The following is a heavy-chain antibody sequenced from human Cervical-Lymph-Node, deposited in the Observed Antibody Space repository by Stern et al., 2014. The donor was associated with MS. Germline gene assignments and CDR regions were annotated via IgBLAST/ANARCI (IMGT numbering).Heavy chain of an antibody. J-gene: IGHJ4*02. CDR1: GFSVATAGVG. CDR3: AHSRVKYCRGGTCYSSLFDY. D-gene: IGHD2-15*01. CDR2: ICWGDGK. Sequence: QVTLRESGPTLVKPTQTVTLTCTLSGFSVATAGVGVGWIRQPPGKALEWLGVICWGDGKFYSPSLKNRLTIIKDTSKNQVVLTMTNVDPVDTATYYCAHSRVKYCRGGTCYSSLFDYWGQGTLVTVSS. V-gene: IGHV2-5*02.